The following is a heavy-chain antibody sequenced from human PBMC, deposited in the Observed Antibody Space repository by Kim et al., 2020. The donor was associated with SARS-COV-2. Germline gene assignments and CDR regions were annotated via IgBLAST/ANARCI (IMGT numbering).Heavy chain of an antibody. D-gene: IGHD3-9*01. J-gene: IGHJ4*02. CDR1: GYTFTSYG. V-gene: IGHV1-18*01. Sequence: ASVKVSCKASGYTFTSYGISWVRQAPGQGLEWMGWISAYNGNTNYAQKLQGRVTMTTDTSTSTAYMELRSLRSDDTAVYYCARSEEDYDILTGYYPRCFDYWGQGTLVTVSS. CDR3: ARSEEDYDILTGYYPRCFDY. CDR2: ISAYNGNT.